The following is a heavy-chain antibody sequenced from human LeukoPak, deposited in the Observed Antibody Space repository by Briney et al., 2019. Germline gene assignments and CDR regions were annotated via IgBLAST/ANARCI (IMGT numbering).Heavy chain of an antibody. Sequence: GGSLRLSCAASGLTFSSYTMNWVRQAPGKGLEWVSSITSSSSYIYYADSVKGRFTISRDNAKNSLYLQMNSPRAEDTAVYYCAKDQDCSSTSCYNAFDIWGQGTMVTVSS. J-gene: IGHJ3*02. CDR1: GLTFSSYT. D-gene: IGHD2-2*02. CDR2: ITSSSSYI. V-gene: IGHV3-21*01. CDR3: AKDQDCSSTSCYNAFDI.